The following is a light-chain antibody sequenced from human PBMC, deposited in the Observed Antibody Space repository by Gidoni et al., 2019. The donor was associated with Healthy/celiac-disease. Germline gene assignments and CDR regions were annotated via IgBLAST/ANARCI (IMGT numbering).Light chain of an antibody. CDR1: QDISNY. CDR3: QQYDNLPIT. V-gene: IGKV1-33*01. Sequence: DIQMTQSPSSLSASVGDRVTITCQASQDISNYLNWYQQKPGKAPKLLIYDASNLETGVPSRFSGSGSGTDFTFTISSLQPEDIATYYCQQYDNLPITFGHGTQLEIK. J-gene: IGKJ5*01. CDR2: DAS.